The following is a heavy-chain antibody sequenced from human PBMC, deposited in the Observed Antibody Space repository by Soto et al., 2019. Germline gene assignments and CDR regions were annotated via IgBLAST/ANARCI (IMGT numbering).Heavy chain of an antibody. CDR3: ETIIADNSRPDAFES. CDR1: GYTGTQLS. CDR2: FDPEDGET. V-gene: IGHV1-24*01. D-gene: IGHD6-13*01. Sequence: ASVPVSCKGSGYTGTQLSMHWVRQAPGKGREWVGGFDPEDGETIYAQKFQGRVTMTEDTATDTAYMELSSLTSEHTAVYYCETIIADNSRPDAFESWGQGTMVTVS. J-gene: IGHJ3*02.